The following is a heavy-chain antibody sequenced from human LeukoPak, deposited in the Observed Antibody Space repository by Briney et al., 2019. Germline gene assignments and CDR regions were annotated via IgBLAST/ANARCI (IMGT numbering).Heavy chain of an antibody. CDR1: GFTFSSYW. D-gene: IGHD6-13*01. J-gene: IGHJ4*02. Sequence: SGGSLRLSCAASGFTFSSYWMSWVRQAPGKGLEWVAHIKQDGSEKYYVDSVKGRFTISRDNAKNSLYLRMNSLRAEDTAVYYCARTYSSSWYGPYFDYWGQGTLVTVSS. V-gene: IGHV3-7*01. CDR2: IKQDGSEK. CDR3: ARTYSSSWYGPYFDY.